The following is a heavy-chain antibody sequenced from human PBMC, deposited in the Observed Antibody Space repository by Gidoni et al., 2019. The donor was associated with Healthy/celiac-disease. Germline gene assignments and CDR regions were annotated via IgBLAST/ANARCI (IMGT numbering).Heavy chain of an antibody. V-gene: IGHV1-69*06. CDR1: GGTFSSYA. D-gene: IGHD1-7*01. CDR2: IIPIFGTA. J-gene: IGHJ6*03. CDR3: ARERTTAPTDYYHYYMDV. Sequence: QVQLVQSGAEVKKPGSSVKVSCKASGGTFSSYAISWVRQPPGQGLEWMGGIIPIFGTANYAQKFQGRVTITADKSTSTAYMELSSLRSEDTAVYYCARERTTAPTDYYHYYMDVWGKGTTVTVSS.